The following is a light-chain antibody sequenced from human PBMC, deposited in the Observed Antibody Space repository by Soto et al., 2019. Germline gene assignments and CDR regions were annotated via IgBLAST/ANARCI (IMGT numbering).Light chain of an antibody. CDR3: QHYHNWPPWT. CDR1: QSVSSN. Sequence: EIVMTQSPATLSVSPGERATLSCRASQSVSSNLAWYQQKPGQAPRLLIYRASTRATGNPARFSGSGSGTDFTLTITSLQSEDFAVYYCQHYHNWPPWTFGQGTKVEIK. V-gene: IGKV3-15*01. J-gene: IGKJ1*01. CDR2: RAS.